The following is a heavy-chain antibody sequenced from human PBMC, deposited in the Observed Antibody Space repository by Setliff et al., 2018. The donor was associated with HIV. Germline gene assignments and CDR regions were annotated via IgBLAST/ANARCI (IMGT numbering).Heavy chain of an antibody. CDR3: ARDRRNTYYYESSGYSGAFDI. D-gene: IGHD3-22*01. Sequence: SETLSLTCTVSGGSISSGGYYWSWIRQHPGKGLEWIGLIYYSGSTYYNPSLKSRVTISVDTSKNQFSLKLSSVTAADTAVYYCARDRRNTYYYESSGYSGAFDIWGQGTMVTVSS. CDR1: GGSISSGGYY. V-gene: IGHV4-31*03. CDR2: IYYSGST. J-gene: IGHJ3*02.